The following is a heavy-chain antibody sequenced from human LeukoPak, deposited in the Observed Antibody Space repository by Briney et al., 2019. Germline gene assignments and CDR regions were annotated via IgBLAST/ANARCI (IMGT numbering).Heavy chain of an antibody. Sequence: GASVKVSCKASGGTFSSCAISWVRQAPGQGLEWMGGVIPIFGTANYAQKFQGRVTITADESTSTAYMELSSLRSEDTAVYYCARGSPYCGGDCYSFDYWGQGTLVTVSS. CDR2: VIPIFGTA. D-gene: IGHD2-21*02. V-gene: IGHV1-69*13. J-gene: IGHJ4*02. CDR3: ARGSPYCGGDCYSFDY. CDR1: GGTFSSCA.